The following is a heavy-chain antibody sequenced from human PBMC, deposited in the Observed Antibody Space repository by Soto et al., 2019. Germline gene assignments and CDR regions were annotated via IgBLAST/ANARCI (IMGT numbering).Heavy chain of an antibody. CDR2: FYYSGNT. Sequence: PSETLSLTCTVSGGSISSISYYWGWIRQPPGKGLEWIGSFYYSGNTYCNPSLKSRVTISVDTSKNQFSLKLSSVTAADTAVYYCARHGSDWEDIVVVPADHKYYFDYWGQGTLVTVSS. CDR1: GGSISSISYY. D-gene: IGHD2-2*01. CDR3: ARHGSDWEDIVVVPADHKYYFDY. V-gene: IGHV4-39*01. J-gene: IGHJ4*02.